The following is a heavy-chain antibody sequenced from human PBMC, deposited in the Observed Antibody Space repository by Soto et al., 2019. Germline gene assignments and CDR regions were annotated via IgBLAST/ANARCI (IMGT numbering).Heavy chain of an antibody. CDR2: ISISRSTI. D-gene: IGHD3-22*01. CDR1: GFTFSSYS. J-gene: IGHJ3*02. V-gene: IGHV3-48*02. Sequence: GGSLRLSCAASGFTFSSYSMNWVRQGPGKGLGWVSYISISRSTIYYADSVKGRFTIPRDNAKNSLYLQMNSLRDEDTAVYYCARDGYYYDSSGTDAFDIWGQGTMVTVSS. CDR3: ARDGYYYDSSGTDAFDI.